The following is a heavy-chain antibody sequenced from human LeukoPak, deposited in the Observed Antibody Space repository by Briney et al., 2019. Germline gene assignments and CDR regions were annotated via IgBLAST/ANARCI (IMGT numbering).Heavy chain of an antibody. J-gene: IGHJ4*02. CDR3: ASLGYSLDY. CDR1: GLTFTSYT. D-gene: IGHD5-18*01. CDR2: ISVTNTYI. Sequence: GGSLRLSCAASGLTFTSYTMNWVRQAPGKGLQWVSSISVTNTYIHYADSVKGRFTISRDNAKNSLYLQMNSLRAEDTAVYYCASLGYSLDYWGQGTLVTVSS. V-gene: IGHV3-21*01.